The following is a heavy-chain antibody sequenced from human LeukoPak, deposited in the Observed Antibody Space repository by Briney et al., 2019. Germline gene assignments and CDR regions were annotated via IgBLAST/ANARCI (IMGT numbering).Heavy chain of an antibody. Sequence: GGSLRLSCAASGFSFSSYWMSWVRQAPGKGLEWVANIKKDGSDKYYVDSVKGRFTISRDNAKNSLDLQMNSLRAEDTAVYYCARLLYGGLLDYWGQGTLVTVSS. D-gene: IGHD2/OR15-2a*01. CDR3: ARLLYGGLLDY. CDR2: IKKDGSDK. V-gene: IGHV3-7*01. CDR1: GFSFSSYW. J-gene: IGHJ4*02.